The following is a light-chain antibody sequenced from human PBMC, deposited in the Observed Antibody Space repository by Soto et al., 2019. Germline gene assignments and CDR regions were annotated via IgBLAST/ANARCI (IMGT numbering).Light chain of an antibody. J-gene: IGLJ1*01. Sequence: QAVVTQPPSVSGAPGQRVTISCTGSSSNIGAGYDEHWYQQLPGTAPKLLIYGNSNRPSGVPDRFSGSKSGTSASLAITGLQAEDEADYYCQSYDSSLSGYYVFGTGTKVTVL. CDR2: GNS. V-gene: IGLV1-40*01. CDR1: SSNIGAGYD. CDR3: QSYDSSLSGYYV.